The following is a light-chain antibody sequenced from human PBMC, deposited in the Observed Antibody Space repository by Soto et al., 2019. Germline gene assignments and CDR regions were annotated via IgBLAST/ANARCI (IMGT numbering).Light chain of an antibody. CDR2: SAS. Sequence: DIQMTQSPSSVSASVGDRVTITCRASQAISTWLAWYQQNPGKAPKLLIYSASNLQSGVPSRLSGSGSGTDFTLTISSLQPEDFATYYCQQANSFPRTFGQGTKVEIK. CDR3: QQANSFPRT. CDR1: QAISTW. V-gene: IGKV1D-12*01. J-gene: IGKJ1*01.